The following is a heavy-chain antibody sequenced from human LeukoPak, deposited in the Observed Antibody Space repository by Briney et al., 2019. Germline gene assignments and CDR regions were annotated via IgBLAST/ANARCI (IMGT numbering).Heavy chain of an antibody. CDR3: ARAYYDSSGYYPFDY. Sequence: GGSLRLSCAASGFTVSSNYMSWVRQAPGKGLEWVSVIYSGGSTYYADSVKGRFTISRGNSKNTLYLQMNSLRAEDTAVYYCARAYYDSSGYYPFDYWGQGTLVTVSS. D-gene: IGHD3-22*01. CDR2: IYSGGST. CDR1: GFTVSSNY. V-gene: IGHV3-66*01. J-gene: IGHJ4*02.